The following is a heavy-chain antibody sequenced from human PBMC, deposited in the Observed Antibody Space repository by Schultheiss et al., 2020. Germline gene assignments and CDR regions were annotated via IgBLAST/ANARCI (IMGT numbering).Heavy chain of an antibody. V-gene: IGHV2-5*02. Sequence: SGPTLVKPTQTLTLTCTFSGFSLSTSGVGVGWIRQPPGKALEWLALIYWDDDKRYSPSLKSRLTISKDTSKSQVVLTMTNMDPVDTATYYCARAVYVYGDYVPNFDYWGQGTLVTVSS. CDR2: IYWDDDK. J-gene: IGHJ4*02. CDR3: ARAVYVYGDYVPNFDY. CDR1: GFSLSTSGVG. D-gene: IGHD4-17*01.